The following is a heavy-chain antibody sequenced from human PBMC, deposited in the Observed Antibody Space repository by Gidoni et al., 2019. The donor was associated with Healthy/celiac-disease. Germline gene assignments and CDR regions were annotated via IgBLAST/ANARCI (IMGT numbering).Heavy chain of an antibody. Sequence: QVQRVESGVGVVQPGRSLSLPCAASGFTFSSYGMQWVRQAPGKGLDWVAVIWYDGSNKYYADSVKGRFTISRDNSKNTLYLQMNSLRAEDTAVYYCARSNYYYYYMDVWGKGTTVTVSS. V-gene: IGHV3-33*01. CDR3: ARSNYYYYYMDV. J-gene: IGHJ6*03. CDR1: GFTFSSYG. CDR2: IWYDGSNK.